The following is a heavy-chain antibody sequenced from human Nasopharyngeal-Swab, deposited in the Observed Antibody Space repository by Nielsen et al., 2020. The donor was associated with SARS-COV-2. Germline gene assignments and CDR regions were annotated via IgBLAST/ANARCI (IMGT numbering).Heavy chain of an antibody. CDR3: ARDRVEAAGTSYCYYHMDV. CDR2: INGGNGNT. Sequence: ASVKVSCKASGYTFTSYVMHWVRQAPGQRLEWMGWINGGNGNTEYSQKFQGRVTINRDTSARTAYMELSSLRPEDTAVYYCARDRVEAAGTSYCYYHMDVWGQGTTVTVSS. J-gene: IGHJ6*02. V-gene: IGHV1-3*01. D-gene: IGHD6-13*01. CDR1: GYTFTSYV.